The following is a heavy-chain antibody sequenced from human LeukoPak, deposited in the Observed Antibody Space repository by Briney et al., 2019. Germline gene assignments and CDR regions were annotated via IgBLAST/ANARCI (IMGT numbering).Heavy chain of an antibody. J-gene: IGHJ4*02. CDR3: ARVATIAAAGTGGVGLRDY. D-gene: IGHD6-13*01. CDR1: GGSFSGYY. V-gene: IGHV4-34*09. Sequence: SETLSLTCAVYGGSFSGYYWSWIRQPPGKGLEWIGEINHSGSTNYNPSLKSRVTISVDTSKNQFSLKLSSVTAADTAVYYCARVATIAAAGTGGVGLRDYWGQGTLVTVSS. CDR2: INHSGST.